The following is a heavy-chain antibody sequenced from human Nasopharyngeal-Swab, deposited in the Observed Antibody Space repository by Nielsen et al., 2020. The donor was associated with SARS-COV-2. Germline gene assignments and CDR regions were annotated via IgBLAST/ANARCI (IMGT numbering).Heavy chain of an antibody. CDR3: AKGKLKYYYDSSVSPLSGY. D-gene: IGHD3-22*01. Sequence: VRQAPGKGLEWVSAISSSGGSTYYADSVKGRFTISRDNSKNTLYLQMNSLRAEDTAVYYCAKGKLKYYYDSSVSPLSGYWGQGTLVTVSS. CDR2: ISSSGGST. J-gene: IGHJ4*02. V-gene: IGHV3-23*01.